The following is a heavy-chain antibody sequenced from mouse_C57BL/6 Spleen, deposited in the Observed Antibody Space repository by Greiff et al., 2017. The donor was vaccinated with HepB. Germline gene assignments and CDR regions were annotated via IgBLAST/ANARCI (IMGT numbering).Heavy chain of an antibody. CDR3: ARGAYYSNYVYFDY. CDR1: GFTFSSYG. V-gene: IGHV5-6*01. D-gene: IGHD2-5*01. J-gene: IGHJ2*01. CDR2: ISSGGSYT. Sequence: EVKLMESGGDLVKPGGSLKLSCAASGFTFSSYGMSWVRQTPDKRLEWVATISSGGSYTYYPDSVKGRFTISRDNAKNTLYLQMSSLKSEDTAMYYCARGAYYSNYVYFDYWGQGTTLTVSS.